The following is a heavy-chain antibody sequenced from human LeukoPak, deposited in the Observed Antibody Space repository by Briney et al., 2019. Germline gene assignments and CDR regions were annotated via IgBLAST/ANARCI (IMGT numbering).Heavy chain of an antibody. D-gene: IGHD4-17*01. J-gene: IGHJ3*02. CDR2: INHSGST. V-gene: IGHV4-34*01. CDR3: ARLMMTTVTLPKDDAFDI. Sequence: SETLSLTCAVYGGSFSGYYWSWIRQPPGKGLEWIGEINHSGSTNYNPSLKSRVTISVDTSKNQFSLKLSSVTAADTAVYYCARLMMTTVTLPKDDAFDIWGQGTMVTVSS. CDR1: GGSFSGYY.